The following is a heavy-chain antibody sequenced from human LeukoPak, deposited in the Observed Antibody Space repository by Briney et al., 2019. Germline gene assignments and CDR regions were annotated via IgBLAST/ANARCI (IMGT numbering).Heavy chain of an antibody. V-gene: IGHV4-59*13. CDR2: IYDGGSTSGST. J-gene: IGHJ4*02. Sequence: PSQTLSLTCSVCTGPIRSYYCGWLRHPPRRELGGKGLERTGYIYDGGSTSGSTNYNPSLKSRVTISVDTSKNQLSLKLNSVTAADTAVYYCARGQLGDAYNFEYWGQGTVVTVSS. D-gene: IGHD5-24*01. CDR3: ARGQLGDAYNFEY. CDR1: TGPIRSYY.